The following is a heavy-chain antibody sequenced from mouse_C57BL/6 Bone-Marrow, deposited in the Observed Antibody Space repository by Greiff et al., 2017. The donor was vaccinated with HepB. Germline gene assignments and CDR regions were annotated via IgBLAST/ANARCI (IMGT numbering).Heavy chain of an antibody. D-gene: IGHD1-1*01. CDR1: GFNIKDDY. V-gene: IGHV14-4*01. Sequence: EVQLQQSGAELVRPGASVKLSCTASGFNIKDDYMHWVKQRPEQGLEWIGWIDPENGDTEYASKFQGKATITADTSSNTAYLQLSSLTSEDTAVYYCTTVITTVVARAYWGQGTLVTAAA. J-gene: IGHJ3*01. CDR3: TTVITTVVARAY. CDR2: IDPENGDT.